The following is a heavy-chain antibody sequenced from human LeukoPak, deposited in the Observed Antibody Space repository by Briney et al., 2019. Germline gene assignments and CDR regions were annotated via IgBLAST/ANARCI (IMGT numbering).Heavy chain of an antibody. J-gene: IGHJ4*02. CDR1: GFTFSSYS. V-gene: IGHV3-21*01. CDR2: ISSSSSYI. CDR3: ARVRITMVRGVSPEEGGLDY. D-gene: IGHD3-10*01. Sequence: PGGSLRLSCAASGFTFSSYSMNWVRQAPGKGLEWVSSISSSSSYIYYADSVKGRFTISRDNAENSLYLQMDSLRAEDTAVYYCARVRITMVRGVSPEEGGLDYWGQGTLVTVSS.